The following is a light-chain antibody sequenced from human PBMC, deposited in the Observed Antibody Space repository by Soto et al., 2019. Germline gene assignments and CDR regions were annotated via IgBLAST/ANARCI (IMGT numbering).Light chain of an antibody. CDR1: SGHSSYA. CDR2: LNSDGSH. Sequence: QPVLTQSPSASASLGASVKLTCTLSSGHSSYAIAWHQQQPEKGPRYLMKLNSDGSHSKGDGIPDRFSGSSSGAERYLSISSPQSEDEADYYCQTWGTGIVVFGGGTQLTVL. J-gene: IGLJ2*01. CDR3: QTWGTGIVV. V-gene: IGLV4-69*01.